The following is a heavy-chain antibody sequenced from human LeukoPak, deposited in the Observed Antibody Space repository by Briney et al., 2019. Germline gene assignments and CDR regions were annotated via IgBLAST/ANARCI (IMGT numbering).Heavy chain of an antibody. D-gene: IGHD6-19*01. J-gene: IGHJ4*02. CDR2: ISWNSGSI. CDR3: ASARAVAGTEY. CDR1: GFTFDDYA. V-gene: IGHV3-9*01. Sequence: GGSLRLSCAASGFTFDDYAMHWVRQAPGKGLEWVSGISWNSGSIGYADSVKGRFTISRDNAKNSLYLQMNSLRAEDTAVYYCASARAVAGTEYWGQGTLVTVSS.